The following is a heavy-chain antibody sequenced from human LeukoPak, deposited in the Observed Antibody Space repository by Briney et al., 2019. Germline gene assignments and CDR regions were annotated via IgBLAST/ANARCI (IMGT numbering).Heavy chain of an antibody. Sequence: SQTLSLTCTVSGGSISSGGYYWSWIRQHPGKGLEWIGYIYYSGSTYYNPSLKSRVTISVDTSKNQFSLKLSSVTAADTAVYYCARGGTGTTIFPWFDPWGQGTLVTVSS. CDR1: GGSISSGGYY. V-gene: IGHV4-31*03. CDR2: IYYSGST. CDR3: ARGGTGTTIFPWFDP. D-gene: IGHD1-7*01. J-gene: IGHJ5*02.